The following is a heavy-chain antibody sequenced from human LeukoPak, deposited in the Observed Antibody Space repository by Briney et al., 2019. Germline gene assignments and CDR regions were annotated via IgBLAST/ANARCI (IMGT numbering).Heavy chain of an antibody. Sequence: PSETLSLTCAVSGGSISSGGYSWNWIRQPPGKGLEWIGYIYNSGSTSYNPSLKSRVSLSVDTSKNLFSLTLNSMTAADTAVYYCAKITPGDYARERFNWFDPWGQGTLVTVSS. V-gene: IGHV4-30-4*07. J-gene: IGHJ5*02. CDR3: AKITPGDYARERFNWFDP. CDR2: IYNSGST. D-gene: IGHD4-17*01. CDR1: GGSISSGGYS.